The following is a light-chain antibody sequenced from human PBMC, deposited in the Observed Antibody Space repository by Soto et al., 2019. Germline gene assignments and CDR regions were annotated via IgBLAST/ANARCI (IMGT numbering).Light chain of an antibody. CDR3: QQYGSSPS. Sequence: EIVLTQSPGTLSLSPGERATLSCRASQSVSSSYLAWYQQKPGQAPRPLIYGASSRAIGIPDRFSGSGSGTDFTLTISRLEPEDFAVYYCQQYGSSPSFGPGTKVDIK. V-gene: IGKV3-20*01. J-gene: IGKJ3*01. CDR1: QSVSSSY. CDR2: GAS.